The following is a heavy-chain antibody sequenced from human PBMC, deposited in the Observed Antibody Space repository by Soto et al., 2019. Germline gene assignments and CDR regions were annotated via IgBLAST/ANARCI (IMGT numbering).Heavy chain of an antibody. Sequence: ASVKVSCKASGYTFTGYYIHWVRQAPGQGLEWMGWIKPNSGGTSSAQGFQGRVTMTRDTSMSTAYMELSGLRSDDTAVYYCARDYDFGTGYYLSGMDVLGQVTTVTVSS. D-gene: IGHD3-3*01. J-gene: IGHJ6*02. CDR2: IKPNSGGT. CDR3: ARDYDFGTGYYLSGMDV. CDR1: GYTFTGYY. V-gene: IGHV1-2*02.